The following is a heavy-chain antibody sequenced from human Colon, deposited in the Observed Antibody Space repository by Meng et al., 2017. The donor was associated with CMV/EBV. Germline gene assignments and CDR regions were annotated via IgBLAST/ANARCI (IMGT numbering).Heavy chain of an antibody. CDR1: GNTLSTYV. CDR2: ISANNGNT. D-gene: IGHD3-16*01. V-gene: IGHV1-18*01. J-gene: IGHJ4*02. CDR3: ARDRGGPPFDY. Sequence: QLVPSKTEVKKPGDSVKVSCKASGNTLSTYVISWVRQAPGQGLEWMGWISANNGNTNYGKKLQGRVTMTTDTSTSTAYMELRSLRSDDTAVYYCARDRGGPPFDYWGQGTLVTVSS.